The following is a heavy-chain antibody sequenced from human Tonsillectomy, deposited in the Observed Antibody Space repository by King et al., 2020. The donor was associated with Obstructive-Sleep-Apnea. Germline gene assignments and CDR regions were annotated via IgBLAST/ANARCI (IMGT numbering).Heavy chain of an antibody. CDR3: ARHLTDSSGSYSFFDY. V-gene: IGHV4-59*08. J-gene: IGHJ4*02. Sequence: VQLQESGPGLVKPSETLSLTCTVSGGSISSYYWSWIRQPPGKGLEWIGYIYYSGSTNHNPSLTSRVTISVDTSKNQLSLKLSSVTAADTAVYYCARHLTDSSGSYSFFDYWGQGTLVTVSS. CDR2: IYYSGST. D-gene: IGHD1-26*01. CDR1: GGSISSYY.